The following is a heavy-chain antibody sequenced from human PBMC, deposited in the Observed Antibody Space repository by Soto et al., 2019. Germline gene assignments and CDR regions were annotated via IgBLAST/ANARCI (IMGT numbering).Heavy chain of an antibody. CDR1: GGTFSSYA. CDR3: ARALRFLDQSYGRDYYGMDV. D-gene: IGHD3-3*01. V-gene: IGHV1-69*13. Sequence: ASVKVSCKASGGTFSSYAISWVRQAPGQGLEWMGGIIPIFGTANYAQKFQGRVTITADESTSTAYMELSSLRSEDTAVYYCARALRFLDQSYGRDYYGMDVWGQGTTVTVSS. CDR2: IIPIFGTA. J-gene: IGHJ6*02.